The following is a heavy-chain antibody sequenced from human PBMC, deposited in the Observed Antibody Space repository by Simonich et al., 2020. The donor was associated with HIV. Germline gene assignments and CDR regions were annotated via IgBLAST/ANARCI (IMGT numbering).Heavy chain of an antibody. CDR3: AKGYSYGYGDAFDI. Sequence: EVQLVESGGGLVQTGRSLRLSCAASGLTFDDYAMHWVRQAPGKCRRWVSGIRWNGSSLGYSDSVKGRFTISRDNAKNSLSLQMNSLRAEDMALYYCAKGYSYGYGDAFDIWGQGTMVTVSS. J-gene: IGHJ3*02. CDR2: IRWNGSSL. CDR1: GLTFDDYA. V-gene: IGHV3-9*03. D-gene: IGHD5-18*01.